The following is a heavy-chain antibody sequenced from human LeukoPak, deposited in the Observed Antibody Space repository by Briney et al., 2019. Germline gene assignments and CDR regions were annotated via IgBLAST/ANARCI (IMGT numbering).Heavy chain of an antibody. CDR3: AKSGGYGLIDY. CDR1: GGSISNYY. CDR2: IYYSGST. J-gene: IGHJ4*01. Sequence: SETLSLTCTVSGGSISNYYWSWIRQPPRKGLEWIGYIYYSGSTNYNPSLKSRVTISVDTSKNQVSLKMSSVTAADTAVYYCAKSGGYGLIDYWGQGTLVTVSS. V-gene: IGHV4-59*08. D-gene: IGHD6-25*01.